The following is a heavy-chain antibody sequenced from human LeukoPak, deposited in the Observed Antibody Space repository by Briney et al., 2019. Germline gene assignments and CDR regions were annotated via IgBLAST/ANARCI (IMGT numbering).Heavy chain of an antibody. J-gene: IGHJ4*02. V-gene: IGHV3-21*01. CDR3: AREVSEGFDF. D-gene: IGHD3-22*01. CDR1: GFTFSGYS. CDR2: FGTRSTSI. Sequence: GGSLRLSCTASGFTFSGYSMNWIRQAPGKGLEWVSSFGTRSTSIYHAGSVKGRFAISRDNAKNSLYLQMNSLRAEDTALYYCAREVSEGFDFWGRGTLVTVSS.